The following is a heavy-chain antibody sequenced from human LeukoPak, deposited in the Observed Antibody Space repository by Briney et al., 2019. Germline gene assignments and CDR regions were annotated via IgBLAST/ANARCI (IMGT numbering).Heavy chain of an antibody. CDR3: AREVPAASGDYFDY. J-gene: IGHJ4*02. CDR1: GGTFSSYA. Sequence: ASVKVSCKASGGTFSSYAISWVRQAPGQGLEWMGGIIPIFGTANYAQKFQGRVTITADESTSTAYMELSSLRSEDTAVYYCAREVPAASGDYFDYWGQETLVTVSS. D-gene: IGHD2-2*01. V-gene: IGHV1-69*13. CDR2: IIPIFGTA.